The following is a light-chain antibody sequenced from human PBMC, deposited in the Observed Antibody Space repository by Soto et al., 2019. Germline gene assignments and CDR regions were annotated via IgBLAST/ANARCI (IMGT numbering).Light chain of an antibody. CDR1: QIISTY. Sequence: DIQMTQSPSSLSASVGDRVTITCRASQIISTYLNWYQQRAGLAPRLLIYAASSLQSGAPPRFSGSGSGTDFTLTISSLQPEDFATYFCQQTYSAPPTFGQGTMVDI. J-gene: IGKJ1*01. V-gene: IGKV1-39*01. CDR3: QQTYSAPPT. CDR2: AAS.